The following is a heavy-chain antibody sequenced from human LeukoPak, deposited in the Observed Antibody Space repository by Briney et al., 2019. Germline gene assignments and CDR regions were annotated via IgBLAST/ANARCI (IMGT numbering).Heavy chain of an antibody. V-gene: IGHV1-24*01. CDR1: GYTLTELS. CDR2: FDPEDGKT. CDR3: APDHYDSSGSSGY. D-gene: IGHD3-22*01. J-gene: IGHJ4*02. Sequence: ASVKVSCKVSGYTLTELSMHWVRQAPGEGLEWMGGFDPEDGKTIYAQKFQGRVTITADESTSTAYMELSSLRSEDTAVYYCAPDHYDSSGSSGYWGQGTLVTVSS.